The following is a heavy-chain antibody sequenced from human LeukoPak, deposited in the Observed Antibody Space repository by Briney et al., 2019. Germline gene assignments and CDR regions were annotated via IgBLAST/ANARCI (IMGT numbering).Heavy chain of an antibody. CDR2: FHTDDGA. J-gene: IGHJ4*02. Sequence: GGSLRLSCAASGFSFSSYDMHWVRQAPGEGLEWVSAFHTDDGAYYLDSVEGRFTVSREDARNSLYLQMNALKAGDTAVYYCARGSGPGVTTIDSWGQGTLVIVSS. V-gene: IGHV3-13*01. CDR3: ARGSGPGVTTIDS. D-gene: IGHD4-17*01. CDR1: GFSFSSYD.